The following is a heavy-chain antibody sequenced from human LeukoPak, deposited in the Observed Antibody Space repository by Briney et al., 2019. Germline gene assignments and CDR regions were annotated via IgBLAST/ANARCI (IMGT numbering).Heavy chain of an antibody. J-gene: IGHJ4*02. CDR2: ISYVGSNK. D-gene: IGHD5-12*01. Sequence: GRSLRLSCAASGFTFSSYGMHWVRQAPGKGLEWVAVISYVGSNKYYADSVKGRFTISRDNSKNTLYLQMNSLRAEDTAVYYCAKTGDSGYDWSSPLDWGQGTLVTVSS. CDR3: AKTGDSGYDWSSPLD. V-gene: IGHV3-30*18. CDR1: GFTFSSYG.